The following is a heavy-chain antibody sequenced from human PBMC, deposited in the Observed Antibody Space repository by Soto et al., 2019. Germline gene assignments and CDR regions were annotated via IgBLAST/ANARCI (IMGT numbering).Heavy chain of an antibody. CDR2: ISYDGTEE. V-gene: IGHV3-30*18. Sequence: AGGSLSLSCAASGFTFSSFGMHWVRQAPGKGLEWVAVISYDGTEEKYADSVKGRATVSRDNSKDTVYLQMNRLRGDDSAIYYCAKGRFDVVTISPFDHWGXGTLVTVSS. D-gene: IGHD3-3*02. CDR3: AKGRFDVVTISPFDH. J-gene: IGHJ4*01. CDR1: GFTFSSFG.